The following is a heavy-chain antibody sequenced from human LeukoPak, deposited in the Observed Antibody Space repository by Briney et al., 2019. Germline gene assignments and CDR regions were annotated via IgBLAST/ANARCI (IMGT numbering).Heavy chain of an antibody. J-gene: IGHJ5*02. V-gene: IGHV4-34*01. CDR1: NGSFSGYY. Sequence: PSETLSLTCAVYNGSFSGYYWSWIRQPPGKGLEWIGEINHSGSTNYNPSLKSRVTISVDTSKNQFSLKLSSVTAADTAVYYCARDWRLDWFDPWGQGTLVTVSS. CDR3: ARDWRLDWFDP. CDR2: INHSGST. D-gene: IGHD3-3*01.